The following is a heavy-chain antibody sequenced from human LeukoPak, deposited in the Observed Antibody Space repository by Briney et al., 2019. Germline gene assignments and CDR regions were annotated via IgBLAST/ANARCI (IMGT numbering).Heavy chain of an antibody. J-gene: IGHJ4*02. V-gene: IGHV3-30*02. CDR1: GFTFSNYD. CDR3: AKQVVPAAHIDY. D-gene: IGHD2-2*01. CDR2: MWSDGSNR. Sequence: GGSLRLSCAASGFTFSNYDMHWVRQAPGKGLEWVAFMWSDGSNRYYADSVKGRFTISRDNSKNTLYLQMNSLRAEDTAVYYCAKQVVPAAHIDYWGQGTLVTVSS.